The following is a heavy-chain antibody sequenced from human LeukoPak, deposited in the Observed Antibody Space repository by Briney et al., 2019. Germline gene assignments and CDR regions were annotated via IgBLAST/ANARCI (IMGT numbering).Heavy chain of an antibody. CDR2: IRGKAYDGTT. CDR3: SRVVNAYSRGWARSAFDI. V-gene: IGHV3-49*04. J-gene: IGHJ3*02. D-gene: IGHD6-19*01. CDR1: GFTLGDYV. Sequence: GGSLRLSCTASGFTLGDYVMAWVRQPPGEGLEWVGFIRGKAYDGTTEYTAPVKCRFTIPRDDFKGIAYLHMNSLNTEDTAMYYCSRVVNAYSRGWARSAFDIWGQGTMVTVSS.